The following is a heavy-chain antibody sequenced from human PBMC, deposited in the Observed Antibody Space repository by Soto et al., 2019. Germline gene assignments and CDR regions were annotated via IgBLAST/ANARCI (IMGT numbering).Heavy chain of an antibody. CDR3: AHRLRYDILTGPSYGMDV. D-gene: IGHD3-9*01. J-gene: IGHJ6*02. CDR2: IYWDDDK. V-gene: IGHV2-5*02. Sequence: SGPTLVNATQTLTLTCTFSGFSLSTSGVGVGWIRQPPGKALEWLALIYWDDDKRYSPSLKSRLTITKDTSKNQVVLTMTNMDPVDTATYYCAHRLRYDILTGPSYGMDVWGQGTTVTVSS. CDR1: GFSLSTSGVG.